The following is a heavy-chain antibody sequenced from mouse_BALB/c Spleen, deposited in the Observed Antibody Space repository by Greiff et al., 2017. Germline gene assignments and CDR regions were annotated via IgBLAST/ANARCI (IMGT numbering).Heavy chain of an antibody. J-gene: IGHJ1*01. CDR1: GYTFTSYD. CDR3: ARSRYGNYGWYFDV. CDR2: IYPGDGST. V-gene: IGHV1S33*01. D-gene: IGHD2-1*01. Sequence: SGPELVKPGALVKISCKASGYTFTSYDINWVKQRPGQGLEWIGWIYPGDGSTKYNEKFKGKATLTADKSSSTAYMQLSSLTSENSAVYFCARSRYGNYGWYFDVWGAGTTVTVSS.